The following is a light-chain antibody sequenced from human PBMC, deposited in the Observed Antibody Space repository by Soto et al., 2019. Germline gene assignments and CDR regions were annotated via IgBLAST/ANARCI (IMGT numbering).Light chain of an antibody. CDR1: SSDVGGYNY. CDR3: SSYTSSRTLV. Sequence: QSALTQPASVSGSPGQSITISCTGTSSDVGGYNYVSWYQQHPGKAPKLMLYEVSYRPSGVSPRFSGSKSDPTASLTISGLQAEDEADSHCSSYTSSRTLVFGGGTQLTV. V-gene: IGLV2-14*01. CDR2: EVS. J-gene: IGLJ2*01.